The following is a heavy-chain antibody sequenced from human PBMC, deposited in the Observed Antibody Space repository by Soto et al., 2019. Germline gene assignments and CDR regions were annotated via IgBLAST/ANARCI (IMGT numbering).Heavy chain of an antibody. CDR1: GFTFSSYG. Sequence: LRLSCAASGFTFSSYGMHWVRQAPGKGLEWVAVISYDGSNKYYADSVKGRFTISRDNSKNTLYLQMNSLRAEDTAVYYCAKVGGWYARWVDYWGQGTLVTVSS. J-gene: IGHJ4*02. CDR2: ISYDGSNK. V-gene: IGHV3-30*18. CDR3: AKVGGWYARWVDY. D-gene: IGHD6-19*01.